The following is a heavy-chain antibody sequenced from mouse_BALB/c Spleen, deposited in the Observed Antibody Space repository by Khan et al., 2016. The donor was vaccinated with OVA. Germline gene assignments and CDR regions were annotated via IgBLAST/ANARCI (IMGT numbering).Heavy chain of an antibody. V-gene: IGHV3-8*02. CDR2: VTYSGNT. CDR3: ARTYGSWAMDF. CDR1: GDSITSGF. D-gene: IGHD1-1*01. J-gene: IGHJ4*01. Sequence: EVQLVESGPSLVKPSQTLSLTCSVTGDSITSGFWNWIRQFPGNKFEYMGYVTYSGNTYYNQSLKSRISITRDTSKSQYYLQLNSVTTEDTATYFCARTYGSWAMDFWGQGTSVTVSS.